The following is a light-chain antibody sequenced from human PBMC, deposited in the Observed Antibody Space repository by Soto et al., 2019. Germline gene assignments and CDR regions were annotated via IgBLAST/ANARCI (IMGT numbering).Light chain of an antibody. J-gene: IGLJ2*01. CDR2: DVS. CDR3: SSYTRSSTVI. Sequence: QSALTQPASVSGSPGQSITVSCTGTSSDVGGYNYVSWYQQHPGKAPKLMIYDVSNRPSGVSNRFSGSKSGNTAPLTISGLQAEDEADYYCSSYTRSSTVIFGGGTKVTVL. CDR1: SSDVGGYNY. V-gene: IGLV2-14*01.